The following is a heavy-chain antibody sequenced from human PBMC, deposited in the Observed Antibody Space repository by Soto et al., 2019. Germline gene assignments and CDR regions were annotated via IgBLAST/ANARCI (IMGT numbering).Heavy chain of an antibody. CDR3: ARGTITYCGGDCYFNWFDP. V-gene: IGHV4-31*03. D-gene: IGHD2-21*02. J-gene: IGHJ5*02. CDR1: GGSISSGGYY. CDR2: IYYSGST. Sequence: SETLSLTCTVSGGSISSGGYYWSWIRQHPGKGLEWIGYIYYSGSTYYKPSLKSRVTISVDTSKNQFSLKLSSVTAADTAVYYCARGTITYCGGDCYFNWFDPWGQGTLVTVSS.